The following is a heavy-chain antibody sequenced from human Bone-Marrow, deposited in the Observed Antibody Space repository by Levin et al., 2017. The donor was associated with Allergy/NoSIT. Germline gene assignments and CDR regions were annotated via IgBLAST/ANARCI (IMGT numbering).Heavy chain of an antibody. J-gene: IGHJ6*03. Sequence: GGSLRLSCAASGFTFSSYAMHWVRQAPGKGLEWVAVISYDGSNKYYADSVKGRFTISRDNSKNTLYLQMNSLRAEDTAVYYCARDGLYGSGSYYMRDTYDYYMDVWGKGTTVTVSS. D-gene: IGHD3-10*01. V-gene: IGHV3-30-3*01. CDR3: ARDGLYGSGSYYMRDTYDYYMDV. CDR1: GFTFSSYA. CDR2: ISYDGSNK.